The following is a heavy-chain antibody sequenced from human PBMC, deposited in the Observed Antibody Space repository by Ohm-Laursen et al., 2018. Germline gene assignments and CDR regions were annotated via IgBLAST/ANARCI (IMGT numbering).Heavy chain of an antibody. Sequence: GSLRLSCTASGFTFSSYAMSWVRQAPGKGLEWVSSVTGSGGATYYADSVKGRFTISRDNSKNTLYLQMNSLTAEDTAVYYSAKAQSGQIDHWGQGILVTVSS. CDR3: AKAQSGQIDH. J-gene: IGHJ4*02. CDR1: GFTFSSYA. D-gene: IGHD3-3*01. CDR2: VTGSGGAT. V-gene: IGHV3-23*01.